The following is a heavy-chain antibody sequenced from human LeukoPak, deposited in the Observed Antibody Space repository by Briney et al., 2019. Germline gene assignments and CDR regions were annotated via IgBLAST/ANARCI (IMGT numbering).Heavy chain of an antibody. D-gene: IGHD3-3*01. CDR1: GFTFSSYS. CDR2: ISSSSSYI. V-gene: IGHV3-21*01. Sequence: GGSLRLSCAASGFTFSSYSMNWVRQAPGKGLEWVSSISSSSSYIYYADSVKGRFTISRDNAKNSLYLRMNSLRAEDTAVYYCARDGATTIFGVVTFDYWGQGTLVTVSS. J-gene: IGHJ4*02. CDR3: ARDGATTIFGVVTFDY.